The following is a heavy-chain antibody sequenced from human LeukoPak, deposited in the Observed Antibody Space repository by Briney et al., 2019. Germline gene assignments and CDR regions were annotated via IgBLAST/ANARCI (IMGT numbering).Heavy chain of an antibody. Sequence: PGGSLRLSCAASGFTFSNHGMNWVRQAPGKGLEWLSGISPRGGGTYYADSVKGRFTISRDDSKNTLSPQMNSLRVEDTAVYYCARDLAWGAFDYWGQGTLVTVSS. V-gene: IGHV3-23*01. D-gene: IGHD7-27*01. CDR1: GFTFSNHG. CDR3: ARDLAWGAFDY. CDR2: ISPRGGGT. J-gene: IGHJ4*02.